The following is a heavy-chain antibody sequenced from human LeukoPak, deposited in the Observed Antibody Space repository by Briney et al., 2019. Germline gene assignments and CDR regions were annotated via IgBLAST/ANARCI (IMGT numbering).Heavy chain of an antibody. CDR1: GGSISSSNYF. J-gene: IGHJ6*03. Sequence: PSETLSLTCTVSGGSISSSNYFWSWIRQPPGKGLELIGCIYYSGSTYSNPSLKSRVTISVDTSKNPSSLKMSSVTAADTAVCYCARGGRYCSTTSCYMGTYHSYYYMDVWGKGTTVTVSS. D-gene: IGHD2-2*02. CDR2: IYYSGST. V-gene: IGHV4-39*07. CDR3: ARGGRYCSTTSCYMGTYHSYYYMDV.